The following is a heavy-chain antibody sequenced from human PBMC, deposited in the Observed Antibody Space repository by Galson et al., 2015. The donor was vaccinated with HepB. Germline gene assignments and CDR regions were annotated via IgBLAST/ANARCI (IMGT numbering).Heavy chain of an antibody. CDR1: GFTFRNYY. J-gene: IGHJ6*02. CDR2: MSGSGSAI. D-gene: IGHD2-15*01. V-gene: IGHV3-11*01. Sequence: LRLSCAASGFTFRNYYITWIRQAPGKGLEWVSYMSGSGSAIYYAAFVKGRFTISRDNARNLLYLQMDSLRVEDTAVYYCVRLSDCSGGMCHSGWFDMDVWGHGTTVTVSS. CDR3: VRLSDCSGGMCHSGWFDMDV.